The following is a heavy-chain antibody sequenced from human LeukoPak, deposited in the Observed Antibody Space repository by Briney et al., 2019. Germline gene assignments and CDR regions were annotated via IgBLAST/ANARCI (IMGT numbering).Heavy chain of an antibody. CDR1: GFTFRSYW. CDR3: ARDLMGIAYRGAFYY. Sequence: GRSLRLSCAASGFTFRSYWMNWVRQAPGKGLEWVANIKKDGSEKYYVDSVKGRFTISRGNAKDSLYLQMNSLRAEDTAVYYCARDLMGIAYRGAFYYWGQGTLVTVSS. CDR2: IKKDGSEK. J-gene: IGHJ4*02. D-gene: IGHD6-13*01. V-gene: IGHV3-7*01.